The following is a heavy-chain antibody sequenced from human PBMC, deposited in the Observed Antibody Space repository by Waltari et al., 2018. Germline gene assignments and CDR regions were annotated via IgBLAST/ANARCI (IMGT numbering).Heavy chain of an antibody. V-gene: IGHV4-39*01. CDR1: GGSISSSRYY. J-gene: IGHJ2*01. Sequence: QLQLQESGPGLVKPSETLSLTCTVSGGSISSSRYYWGWIRRPPGKGLEWIGSIYYRGTTYYNPSLKSRVTISVDTSKNQFSLKLSSVTAADTAVYYCARHFVGTTPGDWYFDLWGRGTLVTVSS. CDR2: IYYRGTT. D-gene: IGHD1-26*01. CDR3: ARHFVGTTPGDWYFDL.